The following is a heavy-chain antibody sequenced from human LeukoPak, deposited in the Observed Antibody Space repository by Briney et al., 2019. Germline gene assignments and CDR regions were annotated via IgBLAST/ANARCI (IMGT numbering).Heavy chain of an antibody. CDR1: GYTFSSYW. D-gene: IGHD3-3*01. CDR3: ARQNDFRLDY. J-gene: IGHJ4*02. CDR2: IYPGNSDT. Sequence: PGESLRISCKGSGYTFSSYWIGWVRQMPGKGLEWMGIIYPGNSDTRYSPSLQGQVTISVDTSIGTAYLQWSSLKASDTAIYYCARQNDFRLDYWGQGTLVTVSS. V-gene: IGHV5-51*01.